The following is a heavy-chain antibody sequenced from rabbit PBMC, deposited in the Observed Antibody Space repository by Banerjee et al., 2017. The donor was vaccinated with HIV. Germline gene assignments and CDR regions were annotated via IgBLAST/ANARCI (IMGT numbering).Heavy chain of an antibody. Sequence: QSLEESGGGLVKPGGTLTLTCKASGIDFNSSYMCWVRQAPGKGLEWIGCIYAGGSGSTYYASWAKGRFSFSKSSSTTVTLQVTSLTAADTATYFCARGIAGYAVYGLGLWGQGTLVTV. V-gene: IGHV1S40*01. J-gene: IGHJ4*01. CDR1: GIDFNSSY. CDR3: ARGIAGYAVYGLGL. CDR2: IYAGGSGST. D-gene: IGHD6-1*01.